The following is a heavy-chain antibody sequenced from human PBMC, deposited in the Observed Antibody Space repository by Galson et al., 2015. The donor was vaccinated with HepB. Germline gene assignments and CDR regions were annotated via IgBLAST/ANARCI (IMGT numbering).Heavy chain of an antibody. V-gene: IGHV7-4-1*02. D-gene: IGHD2-8*01. Sequence: SVKVSCKASGYTFTTYTLNWLRQAPGQGLEWMGWINTNTGNPNYAQGFTGRFVLSLDTSVSTAYLQISSLKAEDTAVYYCARDGRPQSVHNEYFYHGMDVWGQGTTVTVSS. CDR1: GYTFTTYT. J-gene: IGHJ6*02. CDR2: INTNTGNP. CDR3: ARDGRPQSVHNEYFYHGMDV.